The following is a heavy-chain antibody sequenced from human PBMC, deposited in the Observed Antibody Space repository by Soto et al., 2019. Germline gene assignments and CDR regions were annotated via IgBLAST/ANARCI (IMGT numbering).Heavy chain of an antibody. Sequence: PGGSLRLSCAASGFTFSSYSMNWVRQAPGTGLAWVSYISSSSSTIYYADSVKGRFTISRDNAKNTLYLQMNSLRAEDTSVYYCARDPPDDYGSGSAVLIDMDVWGKVTTGTV. CDR3: ARDPPDDYGSGSAVLIDMDV. D-gene: IGHD3-10*01. CDR2: ISSSSSTI. V-gene: IGHV3-48*01. CDR1: GFTFSSYS. J-gene: IGHJ6*03.